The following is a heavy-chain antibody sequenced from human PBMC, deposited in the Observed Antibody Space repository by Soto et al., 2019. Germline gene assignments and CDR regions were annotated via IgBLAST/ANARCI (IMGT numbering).Heavy chain of an antibody. CDR1: GGSISSYY. CDR2: IYTSGST. V-gene: IGHV4-4*07. D-gene: IGHD1-26*01. J-gene: IGHJ4*02. CDR3: ARVSPEWELLYYFDY. Sequence: PSETLSLTCTVSGGSISSYYWSWIRQPAGKGLEWIGRIYTSGSTNYNPSLKSRVTMSVDTSKNQFSLKLSSVTAADTAVYYCARVSPEWELLYYFDYWGQGTLVTVS.